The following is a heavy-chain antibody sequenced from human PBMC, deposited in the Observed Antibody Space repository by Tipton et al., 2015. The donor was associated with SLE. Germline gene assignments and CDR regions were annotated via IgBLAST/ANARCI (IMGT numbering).Heavy chain of an antibody. CDR2: ISERGGII. CDR1: GFTFSDYY. J-gene: IGHJ4*02. V-gene: IGHV3-11*04. D-gene: IGHD6-25*01. Sequence: SLRLSCEASGFTFSDYYMNWIRQVPGKGLEWISYISERGGIIYDADSVKGRFTVSRDNAKNSLYLQMNNLRAEDTAVYYCARAVPRSDFLFDYWGQGTLVTVSS. CDR3: ARAVPRSDFLFDY.